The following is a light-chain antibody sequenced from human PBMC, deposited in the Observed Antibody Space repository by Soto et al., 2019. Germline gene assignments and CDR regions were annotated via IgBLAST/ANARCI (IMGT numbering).Light chain of an antibody. CDR3: LQFDRFPRV. J-gene: IGKJ3*01. V-gene: IGKV1-33*01. CDR1: HDIFTY. Sequence: DIQMTQSPSSLSASVGDRVTITCQASHDIFTYLNWFQQRPGKVPKLLIHGASKLETGVPARFSGSGSGTHFYLNIPGLQHEDVATYHCLQFDRFPRVFGPGTTVDL. CDR2: GAS.